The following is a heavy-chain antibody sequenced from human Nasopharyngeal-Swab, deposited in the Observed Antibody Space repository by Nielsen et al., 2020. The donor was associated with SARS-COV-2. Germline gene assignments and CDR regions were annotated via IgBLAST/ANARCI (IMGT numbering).Heavy chain of an antibody. D-gene: IGHD1-26*01. V-gene: IGHV4-34*01. CDR3: ARAGRVGDAFTGLDV. Sequence: GSLRLSCSVSGGSFNGFYWNWIRQPPGKRLEWIGEINHNERTNYNPSLRSRVTMLVDTSNNQVSLKLSSVTATDTGVYYCARAGRVGDAFTGLDVWGQGTTVTVSS. CDR1: GGSFNGFY. CDR2: INHNERT. J-gene: IGHJ6*02.